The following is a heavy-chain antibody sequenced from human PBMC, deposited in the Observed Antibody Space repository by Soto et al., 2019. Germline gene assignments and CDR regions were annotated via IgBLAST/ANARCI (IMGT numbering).Heavy chain of an antibody. CDR1: GFTFSSFA. V-gene: IGHV3-23*01. CDR3: VRADSSDWDFEY. D-gene: IGHD3-22*01. CDR2: ISGSGGST. J-gene: IGHJ4*02. Sequence: GGSLNLSCAASGFTFSSFAMSWVRQAPGKGLDWVSAISGSGGSTYSADSVKGRFTISRDNSKNTLYLQMDSLRDEDTAVYYCVRADSSDWDFEYWGQGILVTVSS.